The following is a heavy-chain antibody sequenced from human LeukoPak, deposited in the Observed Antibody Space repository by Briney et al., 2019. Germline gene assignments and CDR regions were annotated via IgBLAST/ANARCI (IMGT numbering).Heavy chain of an antibody. CDR2: IYYSGST. J-gene: IGHJ5*02. CDR1: GDSISNYY. CDR3: ARRVLMSSTGVPDTWLDP. Sequence: PSETLSLTCTVSGDSISNYYWNWIRQPPGKGLEWIGYIYYSGSTNSNPSLKSRVTMSVDTSNNQFSLNLSSLTAADTAVYYCARRVLMSSTGVPDTWLDPWGQGTLVTVSS. V-gene: IGHV4-59*12. D-gene: IGHD2-8*01.